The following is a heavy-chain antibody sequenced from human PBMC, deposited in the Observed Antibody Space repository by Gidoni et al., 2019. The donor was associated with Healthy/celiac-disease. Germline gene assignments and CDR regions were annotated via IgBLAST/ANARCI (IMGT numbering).Heavy chain of an antibody. Sequence: EVQLLESGGGLVQPGGSLRLSCAASGFTFSSYAIGWVRQAPGKGLEWVSAISGSGGSTYYADSVKGRFTISRDNSKNTLYLQMNSLRAEDTAVYYCAKVPPGNGWYDRKNWYFDLWGRGTLVTVSS. CDR1: GFTFSSYA. D-gene: IGHD6-19*01. J-gene: IGHJ2*01. CDR3: AKVPPGNGWYDRKNWYFDL. V-gene: IGHV3-23*01. CDR2: ISGSGGST.